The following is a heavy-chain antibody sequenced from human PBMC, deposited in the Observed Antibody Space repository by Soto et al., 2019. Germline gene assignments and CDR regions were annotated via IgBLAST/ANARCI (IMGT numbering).Heavy chain of an antibody. V-gene: IGHV3-23*01. J-gene: IGHJ4*02. CDR2: ISGSGGST. Sequence: PGGSLRLSCAASGFTFSSYAMSWVRQAPGKGLGWVSAISGSGGSTYYADSVKGRFTISRDNSKNTLHLQMNSLRAEDTAVHYCANDLGHLHGYYHEYWGQGTLVTVSS. CDR1: GFTFSSYA. CDR3: ANDLGHLHGYYHEY. D-gene: IGHD3-3*01.